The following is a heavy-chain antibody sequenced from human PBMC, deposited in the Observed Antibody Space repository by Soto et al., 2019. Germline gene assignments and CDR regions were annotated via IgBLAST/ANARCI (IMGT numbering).Heavy chain of an antibody. CDR3: ARVYGYHYYYYGMDV. V-gene: IGHV1-3*01. D-gene: IGHD4-17*01. CDR1: GYTFTSYA. J-gene: IGHJ6*02. CDR2: INAGNGNT. Sequence: QVQLVQSGAEVKKPGASVKVSCKASGYTFTSYAMHWVRQAPGQRLEWMGWINAGNGNTKYSQEFQGRVTITRDTAASAADMELSRLRSEDTAVYYCARVYGYHYYYYGMDVWGQGTTVTVSS.